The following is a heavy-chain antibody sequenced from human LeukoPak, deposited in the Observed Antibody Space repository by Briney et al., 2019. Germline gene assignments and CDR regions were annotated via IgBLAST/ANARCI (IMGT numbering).Heavy chain of an antibody. J-gene: IGHJ4*02. CDR2: ISDGGGST. V-gene: IGHV3-23*01. CDR3: ATDGAVAGDY. CDR1: GFTFSSYS. Sequence: PGGSLRLSCAASGFTFSSYSMNWVRQAPGKGLEWVSAISDGGGSTYYADSVKGRFTISRDNSKNTLYLQMNSLRAEDTAVYYCATDGAVAGDYWGQGTLVTVSS. D-gene: IGHD6-19*01.